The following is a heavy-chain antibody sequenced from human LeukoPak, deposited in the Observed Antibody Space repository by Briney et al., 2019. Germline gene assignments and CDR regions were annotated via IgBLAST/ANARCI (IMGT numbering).Heavy chain of an antibody. Sequence: PGRSLRLSCAASGFTFSSYGMHWVRQAPGKGLEWVASIKHDGSGKYYVDSVKGRFTISRDNAKNSLFLQMDSLRAEDTAVYYCARTMQLGDYWGQGTLVTVSS. D-gene: IGHD6-13*01. CDR1: GFTFSSYG. V-gene: IGHV3-7*04. CDR2: IKHDGSGK. J-gene: IGHJ4*02. CDR3: ARTMQLGDY.